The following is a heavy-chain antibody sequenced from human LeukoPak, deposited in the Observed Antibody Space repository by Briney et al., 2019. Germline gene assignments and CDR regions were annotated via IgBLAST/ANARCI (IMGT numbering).Heavy chain of an antibody. D-gene: IGHD5-12*01. CDR1: GGTFSSYA. Sequence: ASVKVSCKASGGTFSSYAISWVRQAPGKGLEWMGLVDPEDGETIYAEKFQGRVTITADTSTDTAYMELSSLRSEDTAVYYCVKSTSEWLRLGGYFDYWGQGTLVTVSS. CDR2: VDPEDGET. CDR3: VKSTSEWLRLGGYFDY. V-gene: IGHV1-69-2*01. J-gene: IGHJ4*02.